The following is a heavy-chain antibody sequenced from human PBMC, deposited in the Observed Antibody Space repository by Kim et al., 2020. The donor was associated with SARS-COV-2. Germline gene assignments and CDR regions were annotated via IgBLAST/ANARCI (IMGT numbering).Heavy chain of an antibody. CDR2: INHSGST. J-gene: IGHJ4*02. V-gene: IGHV4-34*01. CDR3: ARSRRGYSGYGSSYYFDY. CDR1: GGSFSGYY. Sequence: SETLSLTCAVYGGSFSGYYWSWIRQPPGKGLEWIGEINHSGSTNYNPSLKSRVTISVDTSKNQFSLKLSSVTAADTAVYYCARSRRGYSGYGSSYYFDYWGQGTLVTVSS. D-gene: IGHD5-12*01.